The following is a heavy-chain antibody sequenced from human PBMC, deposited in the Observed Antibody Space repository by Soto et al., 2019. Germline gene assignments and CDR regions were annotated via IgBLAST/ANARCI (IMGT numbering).Heavy chain of an antibody. J-gene: IGHJ4*02. CDR2: IYHSGST. D-gene: IGHD2-15*01. CDR3: ARERDGCSGGSCSRILDY. CDR1: GGSISSGGYS. V-gene: IGHV4-30-2*01. Sequence: PSETLSLTCAVSGGSISSGGYSWSWIRQPPGKGLEWIGYIYHSGSTYYNPSLKSRVTISVDRSKNQFSLKLSSVTAADTAVYYCARERDGCSGGSCSRILDYWGQGTLVTVSS.